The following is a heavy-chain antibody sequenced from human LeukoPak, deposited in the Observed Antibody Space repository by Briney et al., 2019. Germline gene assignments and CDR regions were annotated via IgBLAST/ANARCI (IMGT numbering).Heavy chain of an antibody. CDR2: INHSGST. J-gene: IGHJ5*02. D-gene: IGHD3-10*01. CDR1: GGSFSGYY. CDR3: ARVSDYYGSGSYPNWFDP. Sequence: PSETLSLTCAVYGGSFSGYYWSWIRQPPGKGLEWIGEINHSGSTNYDPSLKSRVTISVDTSKNQFSLKLSSVTAADTAVYYCARVSDYYGSGSYPNWFDPWGQRTLVTVSS. V-gene: IGHV4-34*01.